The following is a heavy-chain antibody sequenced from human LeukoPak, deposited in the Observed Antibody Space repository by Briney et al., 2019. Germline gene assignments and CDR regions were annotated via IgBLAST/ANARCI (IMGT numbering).Heavy chain of an antibody. CDR3: ATRGY. CDR2: IYNSGSN. Sequence: SETLSLTCTVSGGSISSDYWQWIRQPPGKGLEWIGYIYNSGSNNYNPSLKSRATISIDTSKNQFSLKLTSVTAADTAVHYCATRGYWGQGTLVTVSS. CDR1: GGSISSDY. D-gene: IGHD3-10*01. J-gene: IGHJ4*02. V-gene: IGHV4-59*08.